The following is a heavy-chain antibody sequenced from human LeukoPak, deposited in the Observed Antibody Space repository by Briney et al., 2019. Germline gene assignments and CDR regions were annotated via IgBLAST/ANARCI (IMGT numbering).Heavy chain of an antibody. CDR3: ARDSSRAGFDP. J-gene: IGHJ5*02. D-gene: IGHD2-15*01. V-gene: IGHV4-34*01. Sequence: PSETLSLTCAVYGGSFSGYYWSWIRQPPGKGLEWIGEINHSGSTNYNPSLKSRVTISVDTSKNQFSLKLGSVTAADTAVYYCARDSSRAGFDPWGQGTLVTVSS. CDR1: GGSFSGYY. CDR2: INHSGST.